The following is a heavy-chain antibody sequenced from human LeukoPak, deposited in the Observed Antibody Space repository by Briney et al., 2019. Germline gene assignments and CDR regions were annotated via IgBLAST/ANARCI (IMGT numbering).Heavy chain of an antibody. CDR1: GFTFSSYA. J-gene: IGHJ4*02. D-gene: IGHD3-22*01. V-gene: IGHV3-23*01. CDR2: SSGSGGST. Sequence: GGSLRLSCAASGFTFSSYAMSWVRQAPGKGLEWVSASSGSGGSTYYAGSVKGRFTISRDNSKNTLYLQMYSLRAEDTAVYYCAKDGTYYYDSSGPPFDYWGQGTLVTVSS. CDR3: AKDGTYYYDSSGPPFDY.